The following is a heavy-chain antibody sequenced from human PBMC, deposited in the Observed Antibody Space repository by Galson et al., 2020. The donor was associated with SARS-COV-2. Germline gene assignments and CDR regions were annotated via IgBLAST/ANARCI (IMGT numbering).Heavy chain of an antibody. V-gene: IGHV3-30-3*01. CDR2: ISYDGSNK. CDR1: GFTFSSYG. CDR3: ARDYYDILTGWGDAFDI. J-gene: IGHJ3*02. Sequence: GGSLRLSCAASGFTFSSYGMHWVRQAPGKGLEWVAVISYDGSNKYYADSVKGRFTISRDNSKNTLYLQMNSLRAEDTAVYYCARDYYDILTGWGDAFDIWGQGTMVTVSS. D-gene: IGHD3-9*01.